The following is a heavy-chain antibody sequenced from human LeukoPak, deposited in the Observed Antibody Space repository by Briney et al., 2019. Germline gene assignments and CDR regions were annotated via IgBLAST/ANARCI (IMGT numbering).Heavy chain of an antibody. V-gene: IGHV1-69*15. Sequence: SVKVSCKASGGTFSSYAISWVRQAPGQGLEWMGRIIPIFGTANYAQKFQGRVTITADESTSTAYMELSSLRSEDTAVYYCAREMLDYSNYEPSGSHFDYWGQGTLVTVSS. CDR1: GGTFSSYA. CDR3: AREMLDYSNYEPSGSHFDY. D-gene: IGHD4-11*01. J-gene: IGHJ4*02. CDR2: IIPIFGTA.